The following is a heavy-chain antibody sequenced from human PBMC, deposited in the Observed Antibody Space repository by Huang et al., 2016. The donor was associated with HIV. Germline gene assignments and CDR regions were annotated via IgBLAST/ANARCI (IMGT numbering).Heavy chain of an antibody. J-gene: IGHJ4*02. D-gene: IGHD1-20*01. Sequence: QVQLVQSGSELKKPGASVRVSCKASGYTFTTYAINWVRQAPGQGLEWMGWINTNTGNPTYAQGFTGRFVFSLDTSVSTAYLQISCLKTEDTAVYYCARNSYNWNDISFDYWGQGTLVTVSS. CDR2: INTNTGNP. V-gene: IGHV7-4-1*02. CDR3: ARNSYNWNDISFDY. CDR1: GYTFTTYA.